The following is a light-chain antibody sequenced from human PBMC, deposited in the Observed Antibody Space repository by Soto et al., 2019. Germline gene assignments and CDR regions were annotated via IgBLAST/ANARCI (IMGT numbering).Light chain of an antibody. CDR2: DAS. Sequence: DIXMTQSPSTLSASVGDRVTITCRASQSIXSWLAWYQQKPGKAPKLLIYDASSLESGVPSRFSGSGSGTEFTLTISSLQPXDFATYYCQQYNSYSLTFGGXTKVEIK. J-gene: IGKJ4*01. CDR3: QQYNSYSLT. CDR1: QSIXSW. V-gene: IGKV1-5*01.